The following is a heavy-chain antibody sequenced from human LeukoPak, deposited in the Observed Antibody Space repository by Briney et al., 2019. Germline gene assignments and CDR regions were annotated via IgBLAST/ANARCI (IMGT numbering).Heavy chain of an antibody. CDR1: GFTFSSYG. Sequence: GRSLRLSCAASGFTFSSYGMHWVRQAPGKGLEWVANVKQDGSEKYYVDSVKGRFTISRDNAKNSLYLQMNSLRAEDTAVYYCAREFGLDSSSWYGSYYYYGMDVWGQGTTVTVSS. V-gene: IGHV3-7*03. CDR2: VKQDGSEK. D-gene: IGHD6-13*01. CDR3: AREFGLDSSSWYGSYYYYGMDV. J-gene: IGHJ6*02.